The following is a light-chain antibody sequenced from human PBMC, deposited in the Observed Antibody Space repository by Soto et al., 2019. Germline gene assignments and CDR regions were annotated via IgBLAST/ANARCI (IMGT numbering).Light chain of an antibody. CDR3: QQSYSTPRT. CDR1: QSISSY. V-gene: IGKV1-39*01. J-gene: IGKJ1*01. CDR2: AAS. Sequence: DIQMTQSPSSLSASVGDRVTITFLASQSISSYLNWFQQRPGKAPKLLIYAASSLQSGVPSRFSGSGSGTDFTLTISSLQPEDFATYYCQQSYSTPRTFGQGTKV.